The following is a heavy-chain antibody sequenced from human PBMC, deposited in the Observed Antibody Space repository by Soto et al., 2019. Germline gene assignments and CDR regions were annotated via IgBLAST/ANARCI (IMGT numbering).Heavy chain of an antibody. CDR3: ARDFSQYQQLKEGYYYYGMDV. D-gene: IGHD2-2*01. CDR2: ISYDGSNK. CDR1: GFTFSSYA. Sequence: GGSLRLSCAASGFTFSSYAMHWVRQAPGKGLEWVAGISYDGSNKYYADSVKGRFTISRDNSKNTLYLQMNSLRAEDTAVYYCARDFSQYQQLKEGYYYYGMDVWGQGTTVTVSS. V-gene: IGHV3-30-3*01. J-gene: IGHJ6*02.